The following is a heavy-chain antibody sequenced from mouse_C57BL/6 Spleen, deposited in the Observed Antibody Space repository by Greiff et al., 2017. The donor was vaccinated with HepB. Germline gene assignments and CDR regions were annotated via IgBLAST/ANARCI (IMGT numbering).Heavy chain of an antibody. J-gene: IGHJ2*01. CDR3: ARRGGAYSNFDY. CDR2: IYPGSGST. CDR1: GYTFTSYW. V-gene: IGHV1-55*01. D-gene: IGHD2-5*01. Sequence: QVQLQQPGAELVKPGASVKMSCKASGYTFTSYWITWVKQRPGQGLEWIGDIYPGSGSTNYNEKFKSKATLTVDTSSSTAYMQLSSLTSEDSAVYYCARRGGAYSNFDYWGQGTTLTVSS.